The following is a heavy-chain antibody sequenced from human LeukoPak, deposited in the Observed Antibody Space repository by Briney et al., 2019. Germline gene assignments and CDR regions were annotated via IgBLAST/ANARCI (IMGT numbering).Heavy chain of an antibody. D-gene: IGHD5-12*01. J-gene: IGHJ3*02. CDR3: ARLMSYRGVATIGGDAFDI. Sequence: ASVKVSCKASGYTFTGYYMHWVRQAPGQGLEWMGWINPNSGGTNYAQKFQGWVTMTRDTSISTAYMELSRLRSDDTAVYYCARLMSYRGVATIGGDAFDIWGQGTMVTVSS. CDR1: GYTFTGYY. V-gene: IGHV1-2*04. CDR2: INPNSGGT.